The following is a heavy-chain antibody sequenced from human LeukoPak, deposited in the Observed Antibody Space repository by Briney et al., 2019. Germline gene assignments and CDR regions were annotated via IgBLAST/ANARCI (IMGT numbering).Heavy chain of an antibody. CDR1: GGSFSGYY. Sequence: PSETLSLTCAVYGGSFSGYYWSWIRQPPGKGLEWIGEINHSGSTNYNPSLKSRVTISVDTSKNQFSLKLSSVTAADTAVYYCARDKGSWYYFDYWGQGTLVTVSS. V-gene: IGHV4-34*01. CDR3: ARDKGSWYYFDY. D-gene: IGHD6-13*01. CDR2: INHSGST. J-gene: IGHJ4*02.